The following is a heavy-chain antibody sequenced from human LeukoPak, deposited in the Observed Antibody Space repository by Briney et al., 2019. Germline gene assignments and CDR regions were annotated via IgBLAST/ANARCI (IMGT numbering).Heavy chain of an antibody. J-gene: IGHJ5*02. Sequence: GASVKVSCKASGYTFTSYGISWVRQAPGQGLEWMGWISAYNGNTNYAQKLQGRVTITADESTSTAYMELSSLRSEDTAVYYCASSPLGWNWFDPWGQGTLVTVSS. CDR2: ISAYNGNT. D-gene: IGHD4-23*01. CDR3: ASSPLGWNWFDP. V-gene: IGHV1-18*01. CDR1: GYTFTSYG.